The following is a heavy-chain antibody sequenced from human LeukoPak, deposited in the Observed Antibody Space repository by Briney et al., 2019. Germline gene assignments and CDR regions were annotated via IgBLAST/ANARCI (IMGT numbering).Heavy chain of an antibody. V-gene: IGHV3-74*01. J-gene: IGHJ6*02. CDR3: ASDSPYYGMDV. Sequence: PGGSLRLSCAASGFPFSSYWMHWVRHVPGKGLLWVSRINSDGSATIYADSVRGRFTISRDNAKTTLYLQMSGLRVEDTAVYHCASDSPYYGMDVWGQGTTVTVSS. CDR1: GFPFSSYW. CDR2: INSDGSAT.